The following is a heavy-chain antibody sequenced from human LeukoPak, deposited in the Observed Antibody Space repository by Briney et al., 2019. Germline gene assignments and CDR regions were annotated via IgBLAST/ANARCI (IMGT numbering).Heavy chain of an antibody. Sequence: ASVTVSCKSSGGTFSSYAISWVRQAPGQGLEWMGRIIPILGIANYAQKFQGRVTITADKSTSTAYMELSSLRSEDTAVYYCARDLPTNYDILTGGIDYWGQGTLVTVSS. CDR3: ARDLPTNYDILTGGIDY. V-gene: IGHV1-69*04. CDR2: IIPILGIA. CDR1: GGTFSSYA. J-gene: IGHJ4*02. D-gene: IGHD3-9*01.